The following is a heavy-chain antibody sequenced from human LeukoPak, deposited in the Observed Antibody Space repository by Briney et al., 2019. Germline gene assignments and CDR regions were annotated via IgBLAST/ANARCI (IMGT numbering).Heavy chain of an antibody. J-gene: IGHJ5*02. CDR3: ARVASSSWYAESRVSWFDP. V-gene: IGHV6-1*01. CDR2: TYYRFKWYN. Sequence: SQTLSLTRAISGDSVSSKRAAWNWIRQSPSRGLEWLGRTYYRFKWYNEYAVSVKSRITINPHTCKNQFALQLNAVTPEDTAVYYCARVASSSWYAESRVSWFDPWRQETLVTVSS. CDR1: GDSVSSKRAA. D-gene: IGHD6-13*01.